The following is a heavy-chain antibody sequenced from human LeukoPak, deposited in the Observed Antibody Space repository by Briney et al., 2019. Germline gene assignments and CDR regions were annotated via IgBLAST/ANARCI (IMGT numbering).Heavy chain of an antibody. J-gene: IGHJ4*02. V-gene: IGHV3-30*02. CDR2: VRYDGNNP. Sequence: GGSLRLSCAASGFTFGSYGMHWVRQAPGKGLDWVAFVRYDGNNPYYSASVKGRFTISRDNSKNTVLLQMNNLRLEDAAVYYCARGSRYGDYPYYCGFWGQGTLVTVSS. CDR3: ARGSRYGDYPYYCGF. CDR1: GFTFGSYG. D-gene: IGHD4-17*01.